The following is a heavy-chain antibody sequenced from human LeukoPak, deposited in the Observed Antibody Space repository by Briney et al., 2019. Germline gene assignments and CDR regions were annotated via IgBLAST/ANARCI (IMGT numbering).Heavy chain of an antibody. J-gene: IGHJ4*02. CDR3: ARLRDGSGPFEF. Sequence: GESLKISCKASGYTFTNAWIGWVRQMPGKGLEWMGIIYPGDSDTRYGPAFQGQVTISTDTSINTVYLQWSSLRTSDTAIYYCARLRDGSGPFEFWGQGTLVTVSP. D-gene: IGHD3-10*01. V-gene: IGHV5-51*01. CDR1: GYTFTNAW. CDR2: IYPGDSDT.